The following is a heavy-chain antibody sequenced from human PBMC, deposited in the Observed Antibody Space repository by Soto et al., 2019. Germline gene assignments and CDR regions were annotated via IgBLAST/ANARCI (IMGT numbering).Heavy chain of an antibody. J-gene: IGHJ4*02. CDR1: GASIITDNYF. CDR2: ISYSGRT. D-gene: IGHD4-17*01. V-gene: IGHV4-39*01. Sequence: LALTCTVSGASIITDNYFWVWIRQSPRRGLELIGSISYSGRTYDNPSLQSRVTISIDASKNQFSLKLTSVTTADTAVYYCARRRASDYGGNHHPYYFDRWGQGALVTVSS. CDR3: ARRRASDYGGNHHPYYFDR.